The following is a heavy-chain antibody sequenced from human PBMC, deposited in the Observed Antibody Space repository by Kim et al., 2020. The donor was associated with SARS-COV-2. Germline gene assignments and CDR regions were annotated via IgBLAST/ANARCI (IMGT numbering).Heavy chain of an antibody. V-gene: IGHV4-61*01. D-gene: IGHD3-9*01. J-gene: IGHJ6*02. CDR3: ARVGILRYFDWTSGFYGMDV. Sequence: SETLSLTCTVSGGSVSSGSYYWSWIRQPPGKGLEWIGYIYYSGSTNYNPSLKSRVTISVDTSKNQFSLKLSSVTAADTAVYYCARVGILRYFDWTSGFYGMDVWGQGTTVTVSS. CDR1: GGSVSSGSYY. CDR2: IYYSGST.